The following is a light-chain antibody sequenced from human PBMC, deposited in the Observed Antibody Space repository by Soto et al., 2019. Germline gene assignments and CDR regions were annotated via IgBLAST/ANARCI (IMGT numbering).Light chain of an antibody. CDR2: GNN. Sequence: QSVLTQPPSVSGAPGQRVTISCTGSSSNIGPGYDVHWYRQLPGTAPKVLIYGNNNRPSGVPDRFSGSKSGTSASLTITGLQAEDEGDYYCQSYDSSLRVVVFGGGTKLTVL. CDR1: SSNIGPGYD. CDR3: QSYDSSLRVVV. J-gene: IGLJ2*01. V-gene: IGLV1-40*01.